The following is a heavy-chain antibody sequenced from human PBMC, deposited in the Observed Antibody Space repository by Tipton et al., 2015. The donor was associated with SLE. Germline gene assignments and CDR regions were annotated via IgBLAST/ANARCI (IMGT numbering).Heavy chain of an antibody. J-gene: IGHJ6*02. CDR3: ARGRLLEWLSTYYYYYGMDV. V-gene: IGHV4-39*07. Sequence: LRLSCSVSGGSLSSSSYYWGWIRQLPGKGLEWIGNIYYSGGIYYNPSLMSRITISVDTSKNQYSLKLSSVTAADTAVYYCARGRLLEWLSTYYYYYGMDVWGHGTTVTVSS. CDR2: IYYSGGI. CDR1: GGSLSSSSYY. D-gene: IGHD3-3*01.